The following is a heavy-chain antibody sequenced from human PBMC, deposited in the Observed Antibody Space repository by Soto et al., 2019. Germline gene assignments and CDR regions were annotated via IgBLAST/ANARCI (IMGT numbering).Heavy chain of an antibody. CDR3: ARDLRPRNTVTTFDY. CDR2: IWYDGSNK. CDR1: GFTFSSYG. J-gene: IGHJ4*02. Sequence: GGSLRLSCAASGFTFSSYGMHWVRQAPGKGLEWVAVIWYDGSNKYYADSVKGRFTISRDNSKNTLYLQMNSLRAEDTAVYYCARDLRPRNTVTTFDYWGQGTLVTVSS. V-gene: IGHV3-33*01. D-gene: IGHD4-17*01.